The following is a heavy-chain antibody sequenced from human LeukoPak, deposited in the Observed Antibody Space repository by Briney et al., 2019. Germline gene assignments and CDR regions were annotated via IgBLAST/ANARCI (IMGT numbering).Heavy chain of an antibody. CDR3: ARHRGITIFGVVAHMDV. V-gene: IGHV4-59*08. D-gene: IGHD3-3*01. J-gene: IGHJ6*03. Sequence: SETLSLTCSASGDSISRYYWSWIRQSPGKGLEWIGYMYYSGSTYYNPSLKSRVTISVDTSKKQFSLKLSSVTAADTAVYYCARHRGITIFGVVAHMDVWAKGPRSPSP. CDR2: MYYSGST. CDR1: GDSISRYY.